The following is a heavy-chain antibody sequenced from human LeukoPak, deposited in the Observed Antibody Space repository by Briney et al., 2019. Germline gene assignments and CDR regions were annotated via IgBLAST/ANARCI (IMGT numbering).Heavy chain of an antibody. CDR1: GFTFSSYA. D-gene: IGHD3-22*01. J-gene: IGHJ3*02. CDR3: AKDNYDSSGYYYTGVFDI. Sequence: SGGSLRLSCAASGFTFSSYAMSWVRQAPGKGLEWVSSISGSGGRTYYADSVRGRLTISRDNSKNTLYLQMNSLRAEDTAVYYCAKDNYDSSGYYYTGVFDIWGQGTMVTVSS. V-gene: IGHV3-23*01. CDR2: ISGSGGRT.